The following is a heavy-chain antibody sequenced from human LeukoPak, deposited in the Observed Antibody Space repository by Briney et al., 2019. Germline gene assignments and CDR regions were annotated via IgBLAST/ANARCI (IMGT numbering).Heavy chain of an antibody. CDR1: GFTFSSYA. CDR2: IKQDGSEK. V-gene: IGHV3-7*01. D-gene: IGHD6-6*01. CDR3: ARARSANFDY. J-gene: IGHJ4*02. Sequence: LSGGSLRLSCAASGFTFSSYAMHWVRQAPGKGLEWVANIKQDGSEKYYVDSVKGRFTISRDNAKNSLYLQMNSLRAEDTAVYYCARARSANFDYWGQGTLVTVSS.